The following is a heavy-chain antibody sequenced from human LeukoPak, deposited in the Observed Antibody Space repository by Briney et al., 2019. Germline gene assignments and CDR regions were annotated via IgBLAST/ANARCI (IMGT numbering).Heavy chain of an antibody. J-gene: IGHJ4*02. CDR2: ISRTGSQI. Sequence: PGGSLRLSCAASGFSFSSYRLNWVRQAPGKGRGWVSSISRTGSQIYYADFVKGRFTISRDNSKNTLYLQMNSLRAEDTAVYYCAKDRYYGSGSPIDYWGQGTLVTVSS. CDR3: AKDRYYGSGSPIDY. CDR1: GFSFSSYR. D-gene: IGHD3-10*01. V-gene: IGHV3-21*04.